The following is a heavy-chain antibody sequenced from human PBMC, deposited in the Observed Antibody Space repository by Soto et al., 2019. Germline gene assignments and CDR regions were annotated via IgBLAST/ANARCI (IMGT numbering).Heavy chain of an antibody. CDR3: ASPVGATTFGGGGY. Sequence: QVQLVESGGGVVQPGRSLRLSCAASGFTFSSYGMHWVRQAPGKGLEWVAVIWYDGSNKYYADSVKGRFTISRDNCKNTLYLQMNSLRAEDTAVYYCASPVGATTFGGGGYWGQGTLVTVSS. J-gene: IGHJ4*02. V-gene: IGHV3-33*01. CDR1: GFTFSSYG. CDR2: IWYDGSNK. D-gene: IGHD1-26*01.